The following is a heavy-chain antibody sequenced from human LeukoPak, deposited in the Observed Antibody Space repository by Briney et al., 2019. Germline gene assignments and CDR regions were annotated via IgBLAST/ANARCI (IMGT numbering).Heavy chain of an antibody. Sequence: GASVKVSCKASGGTFSSYAISWVRQAPGQGLEWMGGIIPIFGTANYAQKFQGRVTITADESTSTAYMELSSLRSEDTAVYYCAITGGQQLVGAYFDYWGQGTLVTVSS. J-gene: IGHJ4*02. CDR3: AITGGQQLVGAYFDY. CDR1: GGTFSSYA. D-gene: IGHD6-13*01. CDR2: IIPIFGTA. V-gene: IGHV1-69*13.